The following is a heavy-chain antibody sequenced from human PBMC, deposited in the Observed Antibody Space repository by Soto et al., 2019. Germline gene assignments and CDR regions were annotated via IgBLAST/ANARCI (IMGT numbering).Heavy chain of an antibody. V-gene: IGHV4-4*02. Sequence: LSLTCGVWNDAVAGNCGLSRVRQPPWKGLAGIGEIYKSWTTNYIPTRKSRATILQDKSNYHYSLRLDSVTAADTAVYYCARYDFGSYDHWGQGTLVTVSS. J-gene: IGHJ4*02. D-gene: IGHD1-26*01. CDR2: IYKSWTT. CDR3: ARYDFGSYDH. CDR1: NDAVAGNCG.